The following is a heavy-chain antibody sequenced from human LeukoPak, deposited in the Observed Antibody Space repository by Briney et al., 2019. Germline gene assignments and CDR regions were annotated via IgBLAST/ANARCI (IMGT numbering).Heavy chain of an antibody. CDR3: ARSPGITMIVVVNY. D-gene: IGHD3-22*01. V-gene: IGHV4-38-2*01. Sequence: SETLSLTCAVSGYSISSGYYWGCIRQPPGKGLEWIGSIYHSGSTYYNPSLKSRVTISVDTSKNQFSLKLSSVTAADTAVYYCARSPGITMIVVVNYWGQGTVVSVFS. CDR2: IYHSGST. CDR1: GYSISSGYY. J-gene: IGHJ4*02.